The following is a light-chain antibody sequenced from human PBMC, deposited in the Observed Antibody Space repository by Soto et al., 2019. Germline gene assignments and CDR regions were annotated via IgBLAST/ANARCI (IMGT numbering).Light chain of an antibody. CDR3: QQRSDWPST. CDR2: DSS. J-gene: IGKJ4*01. CDR1: QSVGPY. V-gene: IGKV3-11*01. Sequence: EIVLTQSPATLCLSPGEKATLSCRASQSVGPYFAWYPQKPGQTPRLLIYDSSNRATGLPARFSGSGSETDFTLTTSSLEPEDFAVYYCQQRSDWPSTFGGGTKVAIK.